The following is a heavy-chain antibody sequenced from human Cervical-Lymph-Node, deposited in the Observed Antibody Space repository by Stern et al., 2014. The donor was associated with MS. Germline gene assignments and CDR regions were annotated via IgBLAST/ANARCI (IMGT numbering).Heavy chain of an antibody. J-gene: IGHJ4*02. Sequence: VQLEESGAEVKKPGSSVKVSCKASGGTFSSSTIRWVRQAPRQGLEWMGGIIPLFGTPNDAQKFQGRVTITADESTSTAYMELSSLRSDDTALYYCARELSQVLVYWGQGTLVTVSS. CDR2: IIPLFGTP. V-gene: IGHV1-69*01. CDR1: GGTFSSST. CDR3: ARELSQVLVY.